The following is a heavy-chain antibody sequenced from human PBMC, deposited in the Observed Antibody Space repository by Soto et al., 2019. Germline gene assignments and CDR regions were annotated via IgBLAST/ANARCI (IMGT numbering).Heavy chain of an antibody. D-gene: IGHD6-13*01. Sequence: QVQLVQSGAEVKKPGASGKLSCKSSEYTFTDYYIHWVRQAPGQGLAWMGLINPSDGSTSYPQKFQCRVTLTRDTSTSTVYMELSSLKSEDTAVYYCANAAYSTSWYDFWGQGTLVTVSS. V-gene: IGHV1-46*01. CDR3: ANAAYSTSWYDF. J-gene: IGHJ5*01. CDR2: INPSDGST. CDR1: EYTFTDYY.